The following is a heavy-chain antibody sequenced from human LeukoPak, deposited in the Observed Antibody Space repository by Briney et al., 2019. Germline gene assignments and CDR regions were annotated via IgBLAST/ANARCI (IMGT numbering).Heavy chain of an antibody. V-gene: IGHV3-11*03. Sequence: GGSLRLSCVVSGVPFSDYYMNWIRQAPGKGLEWISYISSSSSYTDYADSVKGRFTISRDNAKSALYLQMNSLRLEDTAVYYCAAGTAADFWGQGTLVTVSS. D-gene: IGHD6-13*01. J-gene: IGHJ4*02. CDR1: GVPFSDYY. CDR3: AAGTAADF. CDR2: ISSSSSYT.